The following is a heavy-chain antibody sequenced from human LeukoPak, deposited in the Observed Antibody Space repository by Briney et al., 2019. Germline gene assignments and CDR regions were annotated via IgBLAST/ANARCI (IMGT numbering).Heavy chain of an antibody. V-gene: IGHV4-34*01. CDR3: AGVTVRGVLYYFDY. CDR2: INHSGST. Sequence: SETLSLTCAVYGGSFSGYYWRWIRQPPGKGLEWIGEINHSGSTNYNPSLKSRVTISVDTSKNQFSLKLSSVTAADTAVYYCAGVTVRGVLYYFDYWGQGTLVTVSP. D-gene: IGHD3-10*01. CDR1: GGSFSGYY. J-gene: IGHJ4*02.